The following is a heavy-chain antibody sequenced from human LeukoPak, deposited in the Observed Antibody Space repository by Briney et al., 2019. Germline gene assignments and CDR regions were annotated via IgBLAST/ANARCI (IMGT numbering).Heavy chain of an antibody. J-gene: IGHJ4*02. Sequence: PSETLSLTCTVSGASISSYYWSWVRQPPGKGLEWMGCIYDSGTTYYTPSLKSRVPISVDTSKNQFSLKLSSVTAADTAVYYCARDRGHFFDYWGQGTLVTVSS. CDR2: IYDSGTT. V-gene: IGHV4-59*01. CDR1: GASISSYY. CDR3: ARDRGHFFDY.